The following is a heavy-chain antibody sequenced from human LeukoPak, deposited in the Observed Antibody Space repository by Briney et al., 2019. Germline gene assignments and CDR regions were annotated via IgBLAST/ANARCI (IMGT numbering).Heavy chain of an antibody. J-gene: IGHJ3*02. Sequence: PSETLSLTCTVSGYSISSGYYWGWIRQPPGKGLEWIGSIYHSGSTYYNPSLKSRVTTSVDTSKNQFSLKLSSVTAADTAVYYCAAAQRDAFDIWGQGTMVTVSS. CDR2: IYHSGST. V-gene: IGHV4-38-2*02. CDR3: AAAQRDAFDI. CDR1: GYSISSGYY. D-gene: IGHD2-15*01.